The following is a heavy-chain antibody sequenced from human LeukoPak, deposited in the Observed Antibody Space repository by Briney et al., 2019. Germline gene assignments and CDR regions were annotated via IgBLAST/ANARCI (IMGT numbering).Heavy chain of an antibody. Sequence: GESLKISFKGSGYRFTSYWIGWVRPMPGKGLEWMGIIYPGDSDTRYSPSFQGQVTISADKSISTAYLQWSSLKASDTAMYYCARYSGSYYRYFDYWGQGTLVTVSS. V-gene: IGHV5-51*01. CDR1: GYRFTSYW. J-gene: IGHJ4*02. D-gene: IGHD1-26*01. CDR2: IYPGDSDT. CDR3: ARYSGSYYRYFDY.